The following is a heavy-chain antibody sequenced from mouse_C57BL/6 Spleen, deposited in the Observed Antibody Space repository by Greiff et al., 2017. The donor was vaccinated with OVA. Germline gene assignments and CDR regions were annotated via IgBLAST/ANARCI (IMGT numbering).Heavy chain of an antibody. J-gene: IGHJ3*01. Sequence: QVQLQQPGAELVRPGSSVKLSCKASGYTFTSYWMHWVKQRPIQGLEWIGNIDPSDSETYYNQKFKGKATLTVDKSSSTAYMQLSSLTSEDSAVYYCAGGNSPGFAYWGQGTLVTVSA. CDR1: GYTFTSYW. D-gene: IGHD2-1*01. CDR3: AGGNSPGFAY. CDR2: IDPSDSET. V-gene: IGHV1-52*01.